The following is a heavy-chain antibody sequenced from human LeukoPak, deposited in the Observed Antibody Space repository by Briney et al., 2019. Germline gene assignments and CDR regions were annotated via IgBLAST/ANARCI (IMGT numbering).Heavy chain of an antibody. CDR3: ARDGSLIAVAGTNFDY. D-gene: IGHD6-19*01. Sequence: SETLSLICAVYGGSFSGYYWSWIRQPPGKGLEWIGEINHSGSTNYNPSLKSRVTISVDTSKNQFSLKLSSVTAADTAVYYCARDGSLIAVAGTNFDYWGQGTLVTVSS. J-gene: IGHJ4*02. CDR2: INHSGST. V-gene: IGHV4-34*01. CDR1: GGSFSGYY.